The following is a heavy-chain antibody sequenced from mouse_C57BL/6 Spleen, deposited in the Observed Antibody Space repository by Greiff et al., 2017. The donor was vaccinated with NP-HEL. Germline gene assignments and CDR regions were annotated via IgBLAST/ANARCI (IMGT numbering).Heavy chain of an antibody. CDR2: ISSGSSTI. D-gene: IGHD4-1*01. J-gene: IGHJ4*01. V-gene: IGHV5-17*01. CDR1: GFTFSDYG. CDR3: ARGTGTGYAMDY. Sequence: EVQRVESGGGLVKPGGSLKLSCAASGFTFSDYGMHWVRQAPEKGLEWVAYISSGSSTIYYADTVKGRFTISSDNAKNTLFLQMTRLRSEDTDMDYCARGTGTGYAMDYWGQGTSVTVSS.